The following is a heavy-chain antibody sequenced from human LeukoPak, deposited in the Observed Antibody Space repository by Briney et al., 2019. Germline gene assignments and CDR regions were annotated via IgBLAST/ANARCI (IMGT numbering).Heavy chain of an antibody. J-gene: IGHJ3*02. D-gene: IGHD3-22*01. V-gene: IGHV3-23*01. CDR3: AKDLTYYYDSSGYYSAFDI. Sequence: GGSLRLSCAASGFTFSSYAMTWVRQAPGKGLGWVSAISGSGGITNYADSVKGRFTISRDNSKNTLYLQMNSLRAEDTAVYYCAKDLTYYYDSSGYYSAFDIWGQGTMVTVSS. CDR1: GFTFSSYA. CDR2: ISGSGGIT.